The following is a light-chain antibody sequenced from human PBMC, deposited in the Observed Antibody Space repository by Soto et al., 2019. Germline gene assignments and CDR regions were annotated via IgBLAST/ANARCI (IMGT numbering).Light chain of an antibody. J-gene: IGLJ1*01. CDR2: EGS. CDR3: CSYAGSSTFV. Sequence: QSGLTQPASVSGSPGQSITISCTGTSSDVGNYNLVSWYQHHPGKAPKLMIYEGSKRPSGVSNRFSASKSGNTASLTISELQAEDEADYYCCSYAGSSTFVFGTGTKLTVL. CDR1: SSDVGNYNL. V-gene: IGLV2-23*01.